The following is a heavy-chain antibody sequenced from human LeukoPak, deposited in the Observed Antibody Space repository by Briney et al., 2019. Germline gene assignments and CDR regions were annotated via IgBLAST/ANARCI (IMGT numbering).Heavy chain of an antibody. CDR1: EFSVGSNY. CDR2: IYSGGST. J-gene: IGHJ4*02. CDR3: AKDSDYYGSGSSVDY. D-gene: IGHD3-10*01. Sequence: GGSLRLSCAASEFSVGSNYMTWVRQAPGKGLEWVSLIYSGGSTYYADSVKGRFTISRDNSKNTLYLQMNSLRAEDTAVYYCAKDSDYYGSGSSVDYWGQGTLVTVSS. V-gene: IGHV3-66*01.